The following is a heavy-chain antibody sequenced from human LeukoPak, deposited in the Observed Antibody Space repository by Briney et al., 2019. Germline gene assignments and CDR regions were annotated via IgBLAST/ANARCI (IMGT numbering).Heavy chain of an antibody. J-gene: IGHJ3*02. V-gene: IGHV4-39*07. CDR3: ARDLGSSYYYDSSGYYAASAFDI. CDR1: GVSISSSSYY. Sequence: SETLSLTCTVSGVSISSSSYYWGWVRQPPGKGLEWIGSIYYSGSTYYHPSLKSRVTISVDTSKNQFSLKLSSVTAADTAVYYCARDLGSSYYYDSSGYYAASAFDIWGQGTMVTVSS. D-gene: IGHD3-22*01. CDR2: IYYSGST.